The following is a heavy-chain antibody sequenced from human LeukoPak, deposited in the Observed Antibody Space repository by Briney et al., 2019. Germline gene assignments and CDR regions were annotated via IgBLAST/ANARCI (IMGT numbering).Heavy chain of an antibody. CDR2: ISGSGGST. Sequence: GGSLRLSCAASGFTFSSYAMSWVRQAPGKGLEWVSAISGSGGSTYYADSVKGRFTISRDSSKNTLYLQMNTLRADDTAVYYCARDGFGTGSNWGQGTLVTVSS. D-gene: IGHD3-16*01. V-gene: IGHV3-23*01. CDR3: ARDGFGTGSN. CDR1: GFTFSSYA. J-gene: IGHJ4*02.